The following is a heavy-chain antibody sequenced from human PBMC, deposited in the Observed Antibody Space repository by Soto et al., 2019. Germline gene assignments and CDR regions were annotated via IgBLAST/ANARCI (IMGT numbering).Heavy chain of an antibody. J-gene: IGHJ4*02. CDR3: AKVSSGYDSSGYYPHY. D-gene: IGHD3-22*01. CDR1: GFTFSDNA. CDR2: ISDDGDST. Sequence: PGGSLRLSCGASGFTFSDNAMTWVRQAPGKGLEWVSSISDDGDSTYYADPVKGRFAVSRDNSKNTLYLQMNSLRAEDTAVYYCAKVSSGYDSSGYYPHYWGQGTLVTVSS. V-gene: IGHV3-23*01.